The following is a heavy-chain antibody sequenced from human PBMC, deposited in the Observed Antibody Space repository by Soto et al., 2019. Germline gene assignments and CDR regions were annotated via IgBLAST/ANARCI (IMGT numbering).Heavy chain of an antibody. V-gene: IGHV3-30*18. CDR3: AKDVVVGATIGLGAYYYYYGMDV. D-gene: IGHD1-26*01. Sequence: GSLSRPCAPSGFSLSSYGMHWVRQARGKGLEGGAVMSYDGSNKYYADSVKGRFTISRENSKNTLYLQMNSMRAADTAVYYCAKDVVVGATIGLGAYYYYYGMDVWGQGTTVTV. J-gene: IGHJ6*02. CDR2: MSYDGSNK. CDR1: GFSLSSYG.